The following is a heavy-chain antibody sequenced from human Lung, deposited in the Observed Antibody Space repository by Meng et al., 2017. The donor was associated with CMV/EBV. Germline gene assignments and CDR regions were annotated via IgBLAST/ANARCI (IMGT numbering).Heavy chain of an antibody. CDR2: IYHSGST. J-gene: IGHJ4*02. CDR1: GGSISRNTW. CDR3: ARVIYYGSGIFDY. D-gene: IGHD3-10*01. Sequence: CVVSGGSISRNTWWSWVRQPPGKGLEWVGKIYHSGSTNYNPSLKSRVTISVDKSKNQFSLKLSSVTAADTAMYYCARVIYYGSGIFDYWGQGTLVTVSS. V-gene: IGHV4-4*02.